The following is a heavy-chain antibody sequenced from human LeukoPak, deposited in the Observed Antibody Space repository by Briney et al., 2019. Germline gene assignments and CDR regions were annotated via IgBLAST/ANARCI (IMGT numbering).Heavy chain of an antibody. J-gene: IGHJ3*02. CDR2: INSDGSTT. CDR3: AKDRGRMATIGLAFDI. V-gene: IGHV3-74*01. Sequence: PGGSLRLSCAASGFTFSSYWMHWVRQAPGKGLVWVSRINSDGSTTSYADSVKGRFTISRDNAKHTLYLQMNSLRAEDTTVYYCAKDRGRMATIGLAFDIWGQGTMVTVSS. D-gene: IGHD5-24*01. CDR1: GFTFSSYW.